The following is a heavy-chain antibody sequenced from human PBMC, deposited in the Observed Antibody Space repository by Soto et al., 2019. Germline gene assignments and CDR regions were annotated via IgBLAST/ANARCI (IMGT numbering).Heavy chain of an antibody. D-gene: IGHD2-2*01. V-gene: IGHV1-46*01. J-gene: IGHJ5*02. CDR2: INPSGGST. Sequence: ASVKVSCKASGYTFTCYYMHWVRQAPGQGLEWMGIINPSGGSTSYAQKFQGRVTMTRDTSTSTVYMELSSLRSEDTAVYYCARRGYCISTSCQTPNWFDPWGQGTLVTVSS. CDR1: GYTFTCYY. CDR3: ARRGYCISTSCQTPNWFDP.